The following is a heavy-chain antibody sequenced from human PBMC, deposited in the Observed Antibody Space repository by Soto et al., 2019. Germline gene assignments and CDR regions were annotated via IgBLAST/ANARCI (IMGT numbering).Heavy chain of an antibody. V-gene: IGHV4-59*01. CDR1: GGSISSYY. CDR3: ARGLGDFSFDY. Sequence: SSETLSLTCTVSGGSISSYYWSWIRQPPGKGLEWIGYIYYSGSTNYNPSLKSRVTISVDTSKNQFSLKLSSVTAADTAVYYCARGLGDFSFDYWGQGTLVTVSS. CDR2: IYYSGST. J-gene: IGHJ4*02. D-gene: IGHD4-17*01.